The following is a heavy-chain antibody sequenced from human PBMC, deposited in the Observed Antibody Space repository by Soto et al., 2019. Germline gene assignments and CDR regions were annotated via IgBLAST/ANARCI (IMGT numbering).Heavy chain of an antibody. D-gene: IGHD3-10*01. CDR3: ARVFRVLYYYGSGSYDY. J-gene: IGHJ4*02. Sequence: ASVKVSCKVSGYTLTELSMHWVRQAPGKGLEWMGGFDPEDGETIYAQKFQGRVTMTEDTSTDTAYMELSSLRSEDTAVYYCARVFRVLYYYGSGSYDYWGQGTLVTVSS. CDR2: FDPEDGET. V-gene: IGHV1-24*01. CDR1: GYTLTELS.